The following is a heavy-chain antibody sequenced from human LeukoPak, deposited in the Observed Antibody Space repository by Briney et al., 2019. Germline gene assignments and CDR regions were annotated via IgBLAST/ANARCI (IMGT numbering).Heavy chain of an antibody. CDR1: GFTFSSYA. Sequence: GGSLRLSCAASGFTFSSYAMSWVRQAPGKGLEWVSAISGSGGSTYYADSVKGRFTISRDNSKNTLYLQMNSLRAEDTAVYYCAKSPGYSSSWHRDYFDYWGQGTLVTVSS. D-gene: IGHD6-13*01. CDR2: ISGSGGST. V-gene: IGHV3-23*01. J-gene: IGHJ4*02. CDR3: AKSPGYSSSWHRDYFDY.